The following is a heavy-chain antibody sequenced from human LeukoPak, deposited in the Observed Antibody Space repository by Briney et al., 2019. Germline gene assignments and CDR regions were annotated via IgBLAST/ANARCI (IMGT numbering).Heavy chain of an antibody. D-gene: IGHD2-21*01. V-gene: IGHV2-5*02. J-gene: IGHJ4*02. CDR1: GFSLSTSGVG. Sequence: NVSGPTLVKPTQTLTLTCTFSGFSLSTSGVGVGWIRQPPGKALGWLALIYWDDDKRYSPSPKSRLTITKDTSKNQVVLTMTNMDPVDTATYYCAHSRSLWSTPDYWGQGTLVTVSS. CDR2: IYWDDDK. CDR3: AHSRSLWSTPDY.